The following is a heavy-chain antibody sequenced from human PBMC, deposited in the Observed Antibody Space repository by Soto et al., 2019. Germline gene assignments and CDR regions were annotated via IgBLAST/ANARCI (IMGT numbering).Heavy chain of an antibody. D-gene: IGHD2-15*01. CDR2: ITGSSRAI. J-gene: IGHJ4*02. CDR1: GFTFNSYG. Sequence: EVHLVESGGGSVQPGGSLRLSCAASGFTFNSYGMHWVRQAPGKRLEWVSYITGSSRAIYYPDSVKGRFTISRDNAKNGLSMQMTGLKDEDTAVYYCARGYCNGGSCYPGIYWGQGTLVSVSS. CDR3: ARGYCNGGSCYPGIY. V-gene: IGHV3-48*02.